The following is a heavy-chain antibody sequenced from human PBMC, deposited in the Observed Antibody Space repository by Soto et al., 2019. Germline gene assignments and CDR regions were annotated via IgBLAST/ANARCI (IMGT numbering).Heavy chain of an antibody. CDR2: IIPIFGTA. D-gene: IGHD1-26*01. Sequence: QVQLVQSGAEVKKPGSSVKVSCKASGGTFSSYAISWVRQAPGHGLEWMGGIIPIFGTANYAQKFQGRVTITADESTSTAYMELSSLSSEDTAVYYCARRSWVSRRRKNWYFDLWGRGTLVTVSS. CDR1: GGTFSSYA. J-gene: IGHJ2*01. CDR3: ARRSWVSRRRKNWYFDL. V-gene: IGHV1-69*01.